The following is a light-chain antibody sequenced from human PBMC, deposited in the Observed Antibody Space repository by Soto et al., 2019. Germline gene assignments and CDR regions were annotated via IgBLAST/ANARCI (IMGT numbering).Light chain of an antibody. Sequence: SSLSASTGDRVTITCRASQGISSYLAWYQQKPGKAPKLLIYAASTLQSGVPSRFSGSGSGTDFTLTISCLQSEDFATYYCQQYYSYPRTFGQGTKVDIK. CDR2: AAS. CDR3: QQYYSYPRT. J-gene: IGKJ1*01. CDR1: QGISSY. V-gene: IGKV1-8*01.